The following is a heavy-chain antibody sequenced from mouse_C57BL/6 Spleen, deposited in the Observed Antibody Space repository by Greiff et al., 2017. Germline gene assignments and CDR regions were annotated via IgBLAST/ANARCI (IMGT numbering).Heavy chain of an antibody. CDR3: ARRGTVVAYDFDY. V-gene: IGHV1-69*01. J-gene: IGHJ2*01. CDR1: GYTFTSYW. D-gene: IGHD1-1*01. Sequence: QVHVKQPGAELVMPGASVKLSCKASGYTFTSYWMHWVKQRPGQGLEWIGEIDPSDSYTNYNQKFKGKSTLTVDKSSSTAYMQLSSLTSEDSAVYYCARRGTVVAYDFDYWGQGTTLTVSS. CDR2: IDPSDSYT.